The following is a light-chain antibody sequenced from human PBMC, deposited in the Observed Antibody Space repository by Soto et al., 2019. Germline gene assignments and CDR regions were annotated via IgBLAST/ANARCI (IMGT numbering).Light chain of an antibody. Sequence: EIVMTQSPGTLSLSPGERATLSCRASQSVSSNLLAWYQHRPGQAPRLLMDGASSRAAGIPDRFSGSGSGTDFTLTISRLEPEHFAVYYCHHYGRSAIFTFGPGTTVVIK. CDR3: HHYGRSAIFT. V-gene: IGKV3-20*01. CDR1: QSVSSNL. CDR2: GAS. J-gene: IGKJ3*01.